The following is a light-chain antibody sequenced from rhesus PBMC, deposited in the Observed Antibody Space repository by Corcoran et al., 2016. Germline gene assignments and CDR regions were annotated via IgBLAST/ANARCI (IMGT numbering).Light chain of an antibody. CDR3: QHGYGIPLT. V-gene: IGKV1-74*01. J-gene: IGKJ4*01. Sequence: DIQMTQSPSSLSASVGDRVTITCRASENVNNYLNWYQQKQGKAPKLLIYKASTLQSGVPSRFSGSGSGTDYTFTIRSLQPEDGATYYCQHGYGIPLTFGGGTKVELK. CDR2: KAS. CDR1: ENVNNY.